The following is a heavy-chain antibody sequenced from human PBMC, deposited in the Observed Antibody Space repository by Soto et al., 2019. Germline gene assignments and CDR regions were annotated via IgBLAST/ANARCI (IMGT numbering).Heavy chain of an antibody. V-gene: IGHV1-18*01. CDR3: ARRLFDSSGSYPFDP. D-gene: IGHD3-22*01. CDR2: ISAYNGNT. Sequence: ASVKVSCTASGYTFTSYGISWVRQAPGQGLEWMGWISAYNGNTNYAQKLQGRVTMTTDTSTSTAYMELRSLRSDDTAVYFCARRLFDSSGSYPFDPWGQGTLVTVSS. CDR1: GYTFTSYG. J-gene: IGHJ5*02.